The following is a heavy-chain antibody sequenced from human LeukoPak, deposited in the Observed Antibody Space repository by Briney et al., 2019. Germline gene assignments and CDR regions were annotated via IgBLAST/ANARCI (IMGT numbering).Heavy chain of an antibody. Sequence: GGSLRLSCAASGFTFSSYAMSWVRQAPGKGLEWVSAISGSGGSTYYADSVKGRFSISRDNSKNTLYLLMNSLRAEDTAVYYCAKDPQWELPSPFDHWGQGTLVTVSS. CDR3: AKDPQWELPSPFDH. D-gene: IGHD1-26*01. J-gene: IGHJ4*02. V-gene: IGHV3-23*01. CDR1: GFTFSSYA. CDR2: ISGSGGST.